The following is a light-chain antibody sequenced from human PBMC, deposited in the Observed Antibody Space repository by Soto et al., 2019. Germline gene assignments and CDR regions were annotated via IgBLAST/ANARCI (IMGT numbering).Light chain of an antibody. CDR1: QSVSSSY. J-gene: IGKJ1*01. CDR3: QQYGGSPPVT. Sequence: EIVLTQSPGTLSLSPGERATLSCRASQSVSSSYLAWYQQKPGQAPRLLIYGASSRATGIPDRFSGSGSGTDFALTISRLEPEDFAVYYCQQYGGSPPVTFGQGTKVEIK. CDR2: GAS. V-gene: IGKV3-20*01.